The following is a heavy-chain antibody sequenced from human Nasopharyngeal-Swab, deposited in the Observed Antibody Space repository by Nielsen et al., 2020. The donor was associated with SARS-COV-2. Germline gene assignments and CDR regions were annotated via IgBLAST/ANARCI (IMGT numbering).Heavy chain of an antibody. CDR1: GYTFTSYG. D-gene: IGHD4-23*01. J-gene: IGHJ4*02. Sequence: ASVKVSCKASGYTFTSYGISWVRRAPGQGLEWMGWISAYNGNTNYAQKLQGRVTMTTDTSTSTAYMELRSLRSDDTAVYYCARVDYGGNFGQNGFGVDDYWGQGTLATVSS. CDR2: ISAYNGNT. V-gene: IGHV1-18*01. CDR3: ARVDYGGNFGQNGFGVDDY.